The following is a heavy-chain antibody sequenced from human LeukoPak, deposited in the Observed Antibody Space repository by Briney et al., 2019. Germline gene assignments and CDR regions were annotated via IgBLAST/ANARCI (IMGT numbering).Heavy chain of an antibody. CDR2: INPASGGT. CDR3: VREAHKDLSKDFDF. D-gene: IGHD6-6*01. J-gene: IGHJ4*02. Sequence: ASVKVSCKASGFTFTGHYIHWVRLAPGQGLEWMGYINPASGGTSSPPNLRDRVTLTTDTSVSAAYMELSSLLSDDTAVYYCVREAHKDLSKDFDFWGQGTLVTVSS. CDR1: GFTFTGHY. V-gene: IGHV1-2*02.